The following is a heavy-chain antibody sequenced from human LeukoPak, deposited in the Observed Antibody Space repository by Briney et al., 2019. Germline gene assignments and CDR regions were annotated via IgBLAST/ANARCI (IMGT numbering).Heavy chain of an antibody. D-gene: IGHD1-26*01. J-gene: IGHJ4*02. CDR3: TRDIVGAYQTDY. V-gene: IGHV4-39*02. CDR1: GGSISNSSYD. CDR2: IYYSGST. Sequence: SETLSLTCTVSGGSISNSSYDWGWIRQPPGKGLEWIGNIYYSGSTYYNPSLKSRVIMSVDTSKNQFSLKLSSVTAADTAVYYCTRDIVGAYQTDYWGQGTLVTVSS.